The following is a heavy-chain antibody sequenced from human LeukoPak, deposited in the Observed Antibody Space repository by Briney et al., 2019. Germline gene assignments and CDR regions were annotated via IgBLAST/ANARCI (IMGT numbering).Heavy chain of an antibody. V-gene: IGHV3-66*03. D-gene: IGHD6-19*01. CDR1: GLTFSNAW. J-gene: IGHJ4*02. CDR2: IRATAEGAKYA. CDR3: VKDHGYSSGWYVRGFDY. Sequence: PGGSLRLSCAASGLTFSNAWMSWVRQAPGKGLEWISNIRATAEGAKYAYYADSVKGRVTISRDNSKNTLHLQMSSLRTEDTAVYYCVKDHGYSSGWYVRGFDYWGQGTLVTVSS.